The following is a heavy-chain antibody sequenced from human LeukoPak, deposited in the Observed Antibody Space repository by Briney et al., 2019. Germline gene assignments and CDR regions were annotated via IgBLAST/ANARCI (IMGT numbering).Heavy chain of an antibody. CDR1: GFSFSNNA. D-gene: IGHD2-15*01. Sequence: GGSLRLSCPASGFSFSNNAMSWVRQAPGNGLEWVSAIGNSGAGTYYADSLQGRFTISRDNSKNTLYLQMNSLRAEDTAVYYCVKRYCSGGTCYSAFDYWGHGTLVTVSS. V-gene: IGHV3-23*01. CDR2: IGNSGAGT. J-gene: IGHJ4*01. CDR3: VKRYCSGGTCYSAFDY.